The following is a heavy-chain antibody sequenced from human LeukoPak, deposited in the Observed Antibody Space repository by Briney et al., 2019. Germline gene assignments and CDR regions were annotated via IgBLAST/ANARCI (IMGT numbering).Heavy chain of an antibody. V-gene: IGHV4-39*07. CDR1: GGSISSYY. J-gene: IGHJ4*02. CDR3: ARDLVGATADY. CDR2: IYYSGST. Sequence: KPSETLSLTCTVSGGSISSYYWGWIRQPPGKGLEWIGSIYYSGSTYYNPSLKSRVTISVDTSKNQFSLKLSSVTAADTAVYYCARDLVGATADYWGQGTLVTVSS. D-gene: IGHD1-26*01.